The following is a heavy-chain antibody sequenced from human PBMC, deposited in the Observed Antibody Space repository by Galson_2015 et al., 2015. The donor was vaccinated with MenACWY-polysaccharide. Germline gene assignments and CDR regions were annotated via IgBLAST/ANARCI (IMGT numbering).Heavy chain of an antibody. D-gene: IGHD3-16*01. Sequence: QSGAEVKKPGESLQISCKGSGCSFSSYGIGWVRQMPGNSLEWMGIIYPGDSDTTYSPSFQGQASISADKSISTASLHWSSLKDWGTAIYYCSRNYVGLDVWGKG. CDR1: GCSFSSYG. J-gene: IGHJ6*03. V-gene: IGHV5-51*01. CDR2: IYPGDSDT. CDR3: SRNYVGLDV.